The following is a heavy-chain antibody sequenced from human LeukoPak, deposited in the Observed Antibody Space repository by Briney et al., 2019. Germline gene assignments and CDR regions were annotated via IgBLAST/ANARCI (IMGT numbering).Heavy chain of an antibody. CDR3: ARVSVRMSYFDA. CDR2: SGST. V-gene: IGHV4-59*01. CDR1: GGSISDYY. D-gene: IGHD3-10*01. Sequence: SETLSLTCSVSGGSISDYYWTWIRQPPGKGLEWIGYSGSTTYNPSLKSRVTISVDTSKNQFSLKLTSVTAADTAVYYCARVSVRMSYFDAWGQGILVTVSS. J-gene: IGHJ4*02.